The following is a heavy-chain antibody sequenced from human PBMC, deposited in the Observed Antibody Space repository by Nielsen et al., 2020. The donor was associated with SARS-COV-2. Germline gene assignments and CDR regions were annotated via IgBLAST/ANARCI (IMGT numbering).Heavy chain of an antibody. CDR1: GFTFNNYG. D-gene: IGHD3-16*01. Sequence: GGSLRLSCAASGFTFNNYGFDWVRQAPGKGLGWVASISYEVSKKYYGDSLTGRFTVSRDTSKNTVYLQMNSLSVEDTAVYHCAKRRAVFMLTFGGEGAMDVWGQGTTVSVSS. CDR3: AKRRAVFMLTFGGEGAMDV. J-gene: IGHJ6*02. CDR2: ISYEVSKK. V-gene: IGHV3-30*18.